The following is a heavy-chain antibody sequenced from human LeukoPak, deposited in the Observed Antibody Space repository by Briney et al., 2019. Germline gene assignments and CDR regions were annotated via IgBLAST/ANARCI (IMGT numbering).Heavy chain of an antibody. D-gene: IGHD2-15*01. V-gene: IGHV4-34*01. CDR1: GGSISSYY. CDR3: ARLQPPDIVVVVAARDYYYYMDV. CDR2: INHSGST. Sequence: SETLSLTCTVSGGSISSYYWSWIRQPPGKGLEWIGEINHSGSTNYNPSLKSRVTISVDTSKNQFSLKLSSVTAADTAVYYCARLQPPDIVVVVAARDYYYYMDVWGKGTTVTISS. J-gene: IGHJ6*03.